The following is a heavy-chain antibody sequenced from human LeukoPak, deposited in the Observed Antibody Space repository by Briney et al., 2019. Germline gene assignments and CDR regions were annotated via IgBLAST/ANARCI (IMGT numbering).Heavy chain of an antibody. D-gene: IGHD6-13*01. Sequence: GGSLRLSCAASGFTFTAHSMNWVRQAPGEGLEWVSSISRSGGFIYYLDSVEGRFTTSRDNAKNSLYLQMNNLRVEDTAVYYCARTIAATGKGLDTFDIWGQGTLVTVSS. CDR2: ISRSGGFI. CDR3: ARTIAATGKGLDTFDI. CDR1: GFTFTAHS. J-gene: IGHJ3*02. V-gene: IGHV3-21*01.